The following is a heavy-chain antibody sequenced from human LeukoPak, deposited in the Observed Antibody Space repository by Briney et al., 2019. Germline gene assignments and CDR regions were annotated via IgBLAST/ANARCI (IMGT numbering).Heavy chain of an antibody. Sequence: PSETPSLTCAVYGGSFSGYYWSWIRQPPGKGLEWIGEINHSGSTNYNPSLKSRVTISVDTSKNQFSLKLSSVTAADTAVYYCARASRGGFWSGYYPFDYWGQGTQVTVSS. J-gene: IGHJ4*02. D-gene: IGHD3-3*01. CDR2: INHSGST. CDR3: ARASRGGFWSGYYPFDY. CDR1: GGSFSGYY. V-gene: IGHV4-34*01.